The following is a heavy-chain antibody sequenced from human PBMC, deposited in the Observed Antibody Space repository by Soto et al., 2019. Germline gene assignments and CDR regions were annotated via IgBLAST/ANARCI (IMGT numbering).Heavy chain of an antibody. J-gene: IGHJ4*02. V-gene: IGHV4-59*08. CDR1: GGSISSYY. CDR2: IYYSGST. D-gene: IGHD1-26*01. CDR3: ARRWGFTLDY. Sequence: SEILALTCTVSGGSISSYYWSWIRQPPGKGLEWIGYIYYSGSTNYNPSLKSRVTISVDTSKNQFSLKLSSVTAADTAVYYCARRWGFTLDYWGQGTLVTVSS.